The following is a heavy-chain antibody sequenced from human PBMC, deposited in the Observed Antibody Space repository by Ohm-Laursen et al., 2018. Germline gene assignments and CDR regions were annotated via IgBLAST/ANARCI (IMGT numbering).Heavy chain of an antibody. J-gene: IGHJ4*02. V-gene: IGHV3-74*01. D-gene: IGHD6-13*01. Sequence: SLRLSCSASGFTFSSYWMHWVRQAPGKGLVWVSRINSDGSSTSYADSVKGRFTISRDNAKNTLYLQMNSLRAEDTAVYYCARGGSSWYPFRYFDYWGQGTLVTVSS. CDR2: INSDGSST. CDR3: ARGGSSWYPFRYFDY. CDR1: GFTFSSYW.